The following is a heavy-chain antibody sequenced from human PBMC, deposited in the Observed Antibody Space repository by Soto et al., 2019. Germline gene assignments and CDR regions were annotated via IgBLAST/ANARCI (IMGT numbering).Heavy chain of an antibody. Sequence: QLQLQESGPGLVKPSETLSLTCSVSGGSISSSSYFWGWIRHPPGKGLEWIGSIYYSGSTYYNPSLKSRVTVSVDTSKNQFSLKLSSVTAADTAVYYCASPPCDFWFDPWGQGTLVTVSS. CDR3: ASPPCDFWFDP. CDR2: IYYSGST. D-gene: IGHD2-21*02. J-gene: IGHJ5*02. CDR1: GGSISSSSYF. V-gene: IGHV4-39*01.